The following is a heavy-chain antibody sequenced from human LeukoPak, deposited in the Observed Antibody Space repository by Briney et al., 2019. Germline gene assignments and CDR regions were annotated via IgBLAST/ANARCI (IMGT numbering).Heavy chain of an antibody. D-gene: IGHD3-3*01. Sequence: PSETLSLTCIVSGGSISSSSYYWGWIRQPPGKGLEWIGSIYYSGSTYYNPSLKSRVTISVDTSKNQFSLKLSSVTAADTAVYYCAREGSTIFGVVGYYWGQGTLVTVSS. CDR3: AREGSTIFGVVGYY. CDR2: IYYSGST. CDR1: GGSISSSSYY. J-gene: IGHJ4*02. V-gene: IGHV4-39*07.